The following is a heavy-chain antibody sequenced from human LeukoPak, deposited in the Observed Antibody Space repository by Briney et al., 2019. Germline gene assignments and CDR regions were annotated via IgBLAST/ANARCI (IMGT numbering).Heavy chain of an antibody. J-gene: IGHJ4*02. CDR2: ISGIGGST. D-gene: IGHD1-26*01. Sequence: GGSLRLSCAASGFTFGSYATSWVRQAPGKGLEWVSAISGIGGSTYYADSVKSRFTISRDNSKNTLYLQMNSLRAEDTAVYYCAKDPESVHSGSYGYWGQGTLVTVSS. CDR3: AKDPESVHSGSYGY. V-gene: IGHV3-23*01. CDR1: GFTFGSYA.